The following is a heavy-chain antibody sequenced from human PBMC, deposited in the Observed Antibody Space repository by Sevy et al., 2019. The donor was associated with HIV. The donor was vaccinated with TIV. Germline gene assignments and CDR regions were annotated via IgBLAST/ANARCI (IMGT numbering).Heavy chain of an antibody. CDR1: GFSFSHYW. CDR3: ARGNSGSFDY. CDR2: IKQDESEK. J-gene: IGHJ4*02. Sequence: GGSLRLSCAASGFSFSHYWMHWVRQAPGKGLEWVANIKQDESEKYYVASVKGRFTISRDNAKNSVYLQMNSLIPEDTAIYCCARGNSGSFDYWGQGTLVTVSS. D-gene: IGHD3-22*01. V-gene: IGHV3-7*04.